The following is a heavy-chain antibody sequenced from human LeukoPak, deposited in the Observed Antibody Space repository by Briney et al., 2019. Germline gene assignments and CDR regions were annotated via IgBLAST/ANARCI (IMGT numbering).Heavy chain of an antibody. V-gene: IGHV4-59*11. CDR1: GGSISSHY. CDR2: IYYSGST. Sequence: PSETLSLTCTVSGGSISSHYWSWIRQPPGQGLEWIGYIYYSGSTNYNPSLKSRVTISVDTSKNQFSLKLSSVTAADTAVYYCARDQRGYGIAARPAWFDPWGQGTLVTVSS. CDR3: ARDQRGYGIAARPAWFDP. J-gene: IGHJ5*02. D-gene: IGHD6-6*01.